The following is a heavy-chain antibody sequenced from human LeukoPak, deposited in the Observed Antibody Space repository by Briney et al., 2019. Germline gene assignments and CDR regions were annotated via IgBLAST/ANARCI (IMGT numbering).Heavy chain of an antibody. CDR2: ISSSSSTI. V-gene: IGHV3-48*04. J-gene: IGHJ4*02. CDR1: GLTFSSYS. D-gene: IGHD3-16*01. CDR3: AREGCWGSYFDY. Sequence: GGSLSLSRAPSGLTFSSYSMNWVRQAPGEGREGVSYISSSSSTIYYADSVNGRLTKSRDNAKNSLYLQMNRVRAEDTAVYYCAREGCWGSYFDYWGQGTLVTVSS.